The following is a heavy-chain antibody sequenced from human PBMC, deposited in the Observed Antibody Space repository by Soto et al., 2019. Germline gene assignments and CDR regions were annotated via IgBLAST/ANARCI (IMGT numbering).Heavy chain of an antibody. CDR3: AKVYSYCYY. J-gene: IGHJ4*02. V-gene: IGHV3-23*01. CDR1: GFSFRDHS. D-gene: IGHD5-18*01. Sequence: PGGSLRLSCVGSGFSFRDHSMSWVRQAPGKGLEWVSAISGSGGSTYYADSVKGRFTISRDNSKNTLYLQMNSLRAEDTAVYYCAKVYSYCYYWGQGTLVTVSS. CDR2: ISGSGGST.